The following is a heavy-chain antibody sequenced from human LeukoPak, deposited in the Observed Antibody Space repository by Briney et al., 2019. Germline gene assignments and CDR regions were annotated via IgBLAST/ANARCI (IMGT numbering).Heavy chain of an antibody. CDR1: GGSFSGYY. V-gene: IGHV4-34*01. CDR3: ARLQGGGDLDY. CDR2: INHSGST. J-gene: IGHJ4*02. Sequence: PSETLSLTCAVYGGSFSGYYWSWIRQPPGKGLEWIGEINHSGSTNYNPSLKSRVTISVDTSKNQFSLKLSSVTAADTAVYYCARLQGGGDLDYWGQGTLVTVSS. D-gene: IGHD4-17*01.